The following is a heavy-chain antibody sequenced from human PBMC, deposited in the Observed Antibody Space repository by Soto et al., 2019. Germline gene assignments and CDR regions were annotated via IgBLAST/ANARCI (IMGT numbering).Heavy chain of an antibody. CDR1: GGSISSYY. CDR2: IYYSGST. CDR3: ARVTVVPAAMVFYYYYYMDV. J-gene: IGHJ6*03. D-gene: IGHD2-2*01. V-gene: IGHV4-59*01. Sequence: SETLSLTCTVSGGSISSYYWSWIRQPPGKGLEWIGYIYYSGSTNYNPSLKSRVTISVDTSKNQFSLKLSSVTAADTAVYYCARVTVVPAAMVFYYYYYMDVWGKGTTVTVSS.